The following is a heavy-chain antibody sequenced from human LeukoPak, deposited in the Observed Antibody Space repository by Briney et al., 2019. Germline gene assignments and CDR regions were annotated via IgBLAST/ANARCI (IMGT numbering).Heavy chain of an antibody. V-gene: IGHV3-66*01. J-gene: IGHJ6*02. CDR2: IYSGGST. CDR1: GFTFSNYG. Sequence: GGSLRLSCAASGFTFSNYGMNWVRQAPGKGLEWVSVIYSGGSTYYADSVKGRFTISRDNSKNTLYLQMNSLRAEDTAVYYCARVYSNYGYYGMDVWGQGTTVTVSS. CDR3: ARVYSNYGYYGMDV. D-gene: IGHD4-11*01.